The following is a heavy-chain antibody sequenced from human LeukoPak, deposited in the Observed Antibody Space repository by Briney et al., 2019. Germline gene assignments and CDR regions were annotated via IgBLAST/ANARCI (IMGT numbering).Heavy chain of an antibody. D-gene: IGHD2-15*01. CDR2: IYYSGST. V-gene: IGHV4-59*01. CDR1: GGSISSYY. CDR3: AQLVAHNLESDY. Sequence: PSETLSLTCTVSGGSISSYYWSWIRQPPGKGLEWIGYIYYSGSTNYNPSLKSRVTISVDTSKNQFSLKLSSVTAADTAVYYCAQLVAHNLESDYWGQGTLVTVSS. J-gene: IGHJ4*02.